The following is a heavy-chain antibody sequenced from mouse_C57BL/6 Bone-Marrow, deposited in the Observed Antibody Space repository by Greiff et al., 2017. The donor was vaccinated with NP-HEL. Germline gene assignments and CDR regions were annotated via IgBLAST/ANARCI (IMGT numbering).Heavy chain of an antibody. D-gene: IGHD2-14*01. V-gene: IGHV1-63*01. CDR1: GYTFTNYW. CDR2: IYPGGGYT. J-gene: IGHJ4*01. CDR3: ARRGTLYAMDY. Sequence: VKLMESGAELVRPGTSVKMSCKASGYTFTNYWIGWAKQRPGHGLEWIGDIYPGGGYTNYNEKFKGKATLTADKSSSTAYMQFSSLTSEDSAIYYCARRGTLYAMDYWGQGTSVTVSS.